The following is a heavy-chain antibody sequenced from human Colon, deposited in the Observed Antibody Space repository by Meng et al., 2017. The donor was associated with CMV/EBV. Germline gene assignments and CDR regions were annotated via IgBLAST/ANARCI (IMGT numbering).Heavy chain of an antibody. J-gene: IGHJ4*02. CDR2: TYYRSTWYN. Sequence: EQPQQFCTGLVKPPTARLSTCGIFGGRVSSNDAKWNWIRQSPSGGLEWLGRTYYRSTWYNDYAESVRSRISINPDTSKNHFSLQLNSVTPEDTAMYYCVRLRGNSWLDYWGQGTLVTVSS. D-gene: IGHD6-13*01. CDR3: VRLRGNSWLDY. V-gene: IGHV6-1*01. CDR1: GGRVSSNDAK.